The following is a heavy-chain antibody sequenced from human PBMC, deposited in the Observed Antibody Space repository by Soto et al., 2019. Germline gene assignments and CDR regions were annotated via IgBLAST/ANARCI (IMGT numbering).Heavy chain of an antibody. CDR1: GYTFTSYG. CDR2: ISAYNGNT. V-gene: IGHV1-18*01. CDR3: ARDRPAPFDY. J-gene: IGHJ4*02. Sequence: QVQLEQSGPEVKKPGASVKVSCKASGYTFTSYGVSWVRQAPGQGLEWMGWISAYNGNTNYAQKFQGRVTMTTDTGTSRPYMELRSLRSDDTAVFYCARDRPAPFDYWGQGTLVTVSS.